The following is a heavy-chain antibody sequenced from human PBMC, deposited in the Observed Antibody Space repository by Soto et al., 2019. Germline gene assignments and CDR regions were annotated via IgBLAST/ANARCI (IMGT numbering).Heavy chain of an antibody. CDR3: ARDVPLGYCSGGSCQTYYYYGMDV. V-gene: IGHV3-72*01. D-gene: IGHD2-15*01. J-gene: IGHJ6*02. CDR2: TRNKANSYTT. CDR1: GFTFSDHY. Sequence: EVQLVESGGGLVQPGGSLRLSCAASGFTFSDHYMDWVRQAPGKGLEWVGRTRNKANSYTTEYAASVKGRFTISRDDSTNSLYLQMHSLKTEDTAVYYCARDVPLGYCSGGSCQTYYYYGMDVWGQGTTVTVSS.